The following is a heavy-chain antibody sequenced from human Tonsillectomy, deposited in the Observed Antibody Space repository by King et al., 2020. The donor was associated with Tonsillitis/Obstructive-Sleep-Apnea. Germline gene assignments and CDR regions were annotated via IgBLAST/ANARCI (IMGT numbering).Heavy chain of an antibody. J-gene: IGHJ4*02. D-gene: IGHD4-17*01. CDR3: AGHDYGDYGADY. CDR1: GGSISSSSFY. V-gene: IGHV4-39*07. Sequence: LQLQESGPGLLKPSETLSLTCTVSGGSISSSSFYWGWIRQPPGKGLEWIGSIYYSGGSYYNPSLKSRVTISVDTSKNQFSLKLSSVTAADTAVYYCAGHDYGDYGADYWGQGTLVTVSS. CDR2: IYYSGGS.